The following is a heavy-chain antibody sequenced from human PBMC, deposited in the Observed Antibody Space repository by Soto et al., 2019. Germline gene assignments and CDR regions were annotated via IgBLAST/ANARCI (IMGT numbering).Heavy chain of an antibody. V-gene: IGHV3-30*18. D-gene: IGHD6-13*01. CDR3: AKDTSTWYWYFDL. J-gene: IGHJ2*01. Sequence: QVQLVESGGGVVQPGRSLRLSCAASGFTFSSYGMHWVRQAPGKGLEWVAVISYDGSNGYYADSVKGRFTISRDNSKSTLDLRMHNLRPGDPAGYYCAKDTSTWYWYFDLWGRGTLVTVSS. CDR1: GFTFSSYG. CDR2: ISYDGSNG.